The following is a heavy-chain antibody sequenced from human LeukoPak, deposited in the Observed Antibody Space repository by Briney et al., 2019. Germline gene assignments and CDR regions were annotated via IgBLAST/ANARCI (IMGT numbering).Heavy chain of an antibody. CDR2: INTNTGNP. CDR1: GYTFTSYD. D-gene: IGHD6-13*01. J-gene: IGHJ4*02. CDR3: ASYSSSWRTDLGY. V-gene: IGHV7-4-1*02. Sequence: GASVKVSCKASGYTFTSYDINWVRQATGQGLEWMGWINTNTGNPTYAQGFTGRFVFSLDTSVSTAYLQISSLKAEDTAVYYCASYSSSWRTDLGYWGQGTLVTVSS.